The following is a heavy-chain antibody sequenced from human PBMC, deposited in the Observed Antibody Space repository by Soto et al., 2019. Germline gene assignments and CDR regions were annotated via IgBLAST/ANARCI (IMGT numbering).Heavy chain of an antibody. CDR1: GGRNRSKS. CDR2: IIPIFGTA. Sequence: GAPAKACSEASGGRNRSKSMRCVRQAPGQGVEWMGGIIPIFGTANYAQKFQGRVTITADESTSTAYMELSSLRSEDTAVYYCARDLSGDVPWGQGSLVTVSS. J-gene: IGHJ5*02. V-gene: IGHV1-69*13. D-gene: IGHD4-17*01. CDR3: ARDLSGDVP.